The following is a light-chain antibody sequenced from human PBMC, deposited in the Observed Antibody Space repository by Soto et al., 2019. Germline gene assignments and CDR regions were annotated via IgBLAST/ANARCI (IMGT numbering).Light chain of an antibody. CDR3: QQYGSSPWT. J-gene: IGKJ1*01. V-gene: IGKV3-20*01. CDR1: QTIRSNY. Sequence: ETVLTQSPGTLSLSPGERATLSCRASQTIRSNYLAWYRQTPGQAPRLIIYGASNRATGIADRFSGSGSGTDFTLIIRRLEPEDFALYYCQQYGSSPWTFGQGTKVEIK. CDR2: GAS.